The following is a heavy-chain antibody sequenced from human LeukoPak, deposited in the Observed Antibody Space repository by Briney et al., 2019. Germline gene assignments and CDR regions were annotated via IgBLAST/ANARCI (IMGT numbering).Heavy chain of an antibody. J-gene: IGHJ4*02. CDR2: IWYDGSNK. CDR3: ARSYSSGWAFDY. CDR1: GFTLSSYG. V-gene: IGHV3-33*01. Sequence: GGSLRLSCAASGFTLSSYGMHWVRQAPGKGLGWVAVIWYDGSNKYYADSVKGRFTISRDNSKNTMYLQMNSLRAEDTAVYYCARSYSSGWAFDYWGQGTLVTVSS. D-gene: IGHD6-19*01.